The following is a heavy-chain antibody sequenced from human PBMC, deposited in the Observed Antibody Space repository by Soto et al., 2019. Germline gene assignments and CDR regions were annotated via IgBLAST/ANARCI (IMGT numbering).Heavy chain of an antibody. J-gene: IGHJ6*02. V-gene: IGHV3-72*01. CDR3: ARGGYCSSTSCHSDYYGMDV. Sequence: VQLVESGGGVVQPGRSLRLSCAASGFTFSSYGMHWVRQAPGKGLEWVGRTRNKANSYTTEYAASVKGRFTISRDDSKNSLYLQMNSLKTEDTAVYYCARGGYCSSTSCHSDYYGMDVWGQGTTVTVSS. D-gene: IGHD2-2*01. CDR1: GFTFSSYG. CDR2: TRNKANSYTT.